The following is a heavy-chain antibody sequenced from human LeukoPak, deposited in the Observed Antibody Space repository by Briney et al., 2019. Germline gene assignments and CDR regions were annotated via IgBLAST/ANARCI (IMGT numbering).Heavy chain of an antibody. CDR2: ISGTGGVT. Sequence: GGSLRLSCAASGFTFNNYAMTWVRQAPGKGLEWVSPISGTGGVTHYADSVKGRFTISRDTSKNILYLQMNSLTVEDTAVYYCARVMSPFSSACFGYWGRGTLVTISS. CDR3: ARVMSPFSSACFGY. D-gene: IGHD3-22*01. CDR1: GFTFNNYA. J-gene: IGHJ4*02. V-gene: IGHV3-23*01.